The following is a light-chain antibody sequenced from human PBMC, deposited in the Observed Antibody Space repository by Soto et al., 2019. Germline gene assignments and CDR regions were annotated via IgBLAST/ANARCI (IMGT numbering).Light chain of an antibody. J-gene: IGKJ1*01. CDR2: GAS. Sequence: EIVLTQSPGTLSLSPGERATLSCRASQSVSSSYLAWYQQKPGQAPRLLIYGASSRATGIPDRFSGGGSGTDFTLTISRLEPEDFAVYYCQRYGSSFGQGTKVDIK. CDR3: QRYGSS. CDR1: QSVSSSY. V-gene: IGKV3-20*01.